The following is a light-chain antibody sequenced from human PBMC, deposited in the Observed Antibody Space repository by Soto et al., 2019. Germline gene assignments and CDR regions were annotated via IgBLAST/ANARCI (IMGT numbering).Light chain of an antibody. Sequence: DIQMTQSPSSLSASVGDRVTITCRASQSISSYLNWYQQKPGTAPKLLIYAASSLQSGVPSRFSGSGSGKYFTLTISSLQPEDVATYYCRQSYSTPTFGQGTRLEIK. J-gene: IGKJ5*01. CDR3: RQSYSTPT. CDR1: QSISSY. CDR2: AAS. V-gene: IGKV1-39*01.